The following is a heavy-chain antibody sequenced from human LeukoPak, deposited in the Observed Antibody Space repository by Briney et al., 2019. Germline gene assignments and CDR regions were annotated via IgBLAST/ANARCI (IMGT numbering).Heavy chain of an antibody. D-gene: IGHD5-18*01. J-gene: IGHJ6*03. CDR3: ARRGYSYGPTNYYYYYMDV. Sequence: EASVKVSCKASGGTFSSYAISWVRQAPGQGLEWMGGIIPIFGTANYAQKFQGRVTITADESTSTAYMELSSLRSEDTAVYYCARRGYSYGPTNYYYYYMDVWGKGTTVTVSS. V-gene: IGHV1-69*13. CDR2: IIPIFGTA. CDR1: GGTFSSYA.